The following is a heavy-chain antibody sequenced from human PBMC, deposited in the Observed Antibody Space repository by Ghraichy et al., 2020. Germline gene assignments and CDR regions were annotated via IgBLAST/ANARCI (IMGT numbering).Heavy chain of an antibody. V-gene: IGHV1-46*01. J-gene: IGHJ5*02. CDR3: ARTPARFGPELNWFDP. Sequence: ASVKVSCKASGYTFTSYYMHWVRQAPGQGLEWMGIINPSGGSTSYAQKFQGRVTMTRDTSTSTVYMELSSLRSEDTAVYYCARTPARFGPELNWFDPWGQGTLVTVSS. D-gene: IGHD3-3*01. CDR2: INPSGGST. CDR1: GYTFTSYY.